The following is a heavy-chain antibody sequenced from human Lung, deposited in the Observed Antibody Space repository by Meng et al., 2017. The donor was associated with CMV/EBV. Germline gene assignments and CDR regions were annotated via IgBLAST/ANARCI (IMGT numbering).Heavy chain of an antibody. J-gene: IGHJ3*02. V-gene: IGHV3-23*01. CDR3: AKGHWGCSRTSCYLDAFDI. CDR1: GFTFSSYA. Sequence: SXAASGFTFSSYAMSWVRQAPGKGLEWVSAISGSGGSTYYADSVKGRFTISRDNSKNTLYLQMNSLRAEDTAVYYCAKGHWGCSRTSCYLDAFDIWGQGXMVTVSS. D-gene: IGHD2-2*01. CDR2: ISGSGGST.